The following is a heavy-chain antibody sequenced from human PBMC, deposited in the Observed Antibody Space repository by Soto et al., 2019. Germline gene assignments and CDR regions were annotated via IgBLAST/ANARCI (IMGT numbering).Heavy chain of an antibody. CDR2: INHSGST. CDR3: ARSRRAVNSYYYYGMDV. CDR1: GGSFSGYY. J-gene: IGHJ6*02. V-gene: IGHV4-34*01. Sequence: SETLSLTCAVYGGSFSGYYWSWIRQPPGKGLEWIGEINHSGSTNYNPSLKSRVTISVDTSKNQFPLKLSSVTAADTAVYYCARSRRAVNSYYYYGMDVWGQGTTVTVSS.